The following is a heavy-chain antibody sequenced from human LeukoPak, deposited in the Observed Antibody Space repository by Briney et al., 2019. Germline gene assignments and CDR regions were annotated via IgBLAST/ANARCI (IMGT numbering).Heavy chain of an antibody. V-gene: IGHV4-59*01. CDR3: ARTRPEITMIVVVKEKDAFDI. CDR1: GGSISSYF. J-gene: IGHJ3*02. CDR2: IYYSGST. D-gene: IGHD3-22*01. Sequence: SETLSLTCTVSGGSISSYFWSWIRQPPGKGLEWIGYIYYSGSTNYNPSLKSRVTISVDTSKNQFSLKLSSVTAADTAVYYCARTRPEITMIVVVKEKDAFDIWGQGTVVTVSS.